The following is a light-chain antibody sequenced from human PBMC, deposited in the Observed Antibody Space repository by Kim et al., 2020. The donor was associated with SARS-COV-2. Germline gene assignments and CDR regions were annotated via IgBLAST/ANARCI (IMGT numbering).Light chain of an antibody. CDR3: QVWDSYSDHVV. CDR2: YAS. V-gene: IGLV3-21*04. CDR1: NIGSKG. Sequence: AQGKTARESCRGNNIGSKGGHCYQRKQGQAPVLVIYYASDRPSGIPERFSGSNSGNTATLTISRVEAGDEADYYCQVWDSYSDHVVFGGGTQLTVL. J-gene: IGLJ2*01.